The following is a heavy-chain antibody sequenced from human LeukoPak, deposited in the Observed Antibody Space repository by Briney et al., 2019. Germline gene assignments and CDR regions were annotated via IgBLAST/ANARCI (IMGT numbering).Heavy chain of an antibody. J-gene: IGHJ5*02. CDR3: ARGGPSVWLPSVWNWFDP. CDR2: IIPIFGTA. D-gene: IGHD5-12*01. CDR1: GGTFSSYA. Sequence: AASVKVSCKASGGTFSSYAIRWVRQAPGQGLEWMGGIIPIFGTANYAQKFQGRVTITADESTSTAYMELSSLRSEDTAVYYCARGGPSVWLPSVWNWFDPWGQGTLVTVSS. V-gene: IGHV1-69*13.